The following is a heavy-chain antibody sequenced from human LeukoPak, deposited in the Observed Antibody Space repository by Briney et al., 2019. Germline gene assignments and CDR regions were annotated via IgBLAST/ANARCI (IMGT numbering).Heavy chain of an antibody. D-gene: IGHD6-19*01. J-gene: IGHJ4*02. CDR1: GYTFSGYY. CDR3: AKVVQWLDPDFDY. CDR2: ISYDGSNK. Sequence: SCKASGYTFSGYYMHWVRQAPGKGLEWVAVISYDGSNKYYADSLKGRFTISRDNSKNTLYLQMNSLSTEDTAVYYCAKVVQWLDPDFDYWGQGTLVTVSS. V-gene: IGHV3-30*18.